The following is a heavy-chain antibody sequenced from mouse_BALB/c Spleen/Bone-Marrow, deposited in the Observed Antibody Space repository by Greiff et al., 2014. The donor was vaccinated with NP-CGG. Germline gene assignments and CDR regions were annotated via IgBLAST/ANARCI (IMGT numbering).Heavy chain of an antibody. V-gene: IGHV1-67*01. J-gene: IGHJ4*01. CDR1: GYTFTDYA. CDR2: ISTYSGNT. CDR3: ARYGYGSSYYAMDY. D-gene: IGHD1-1*01. Sequence: VHLVESGPELVRPGVSVKISCKGSGYTFTDYAMHWVRQSHAKSLEWIGVISTYSGNTNYNQKFKGKATMTVDKSSSTAYMELARFTSEDSAIYYCARYGYGSSYYAMDYWGQGTSVTVSS.